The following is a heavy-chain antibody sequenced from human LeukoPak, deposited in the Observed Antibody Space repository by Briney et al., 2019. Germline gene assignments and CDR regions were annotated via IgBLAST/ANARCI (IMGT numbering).Heavy chain of an antibody. CDR3: ARLLVATPGVDP. V-gene: IGHV3-48*03. J-gene: IGHJ5*02. CDR1: GFTFSSYE. CDR2: ISSSGTTI. D-gene: IGHD5-12*01. Sequence: GGSLRLSCAASGFTFSSYEMHWVRQAPGKGLEWIADISSSGTTIYYADSVKGRFTISRDNAKNSLYLQMNSLRAEDTAVYYCARLLVATPGVDPWGQGTLVTVSS.